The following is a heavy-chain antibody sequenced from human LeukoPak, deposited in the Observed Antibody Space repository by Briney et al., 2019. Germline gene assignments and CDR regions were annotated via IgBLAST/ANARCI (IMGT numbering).Heavy chain of an antibody. CDR2: INHSGST. CDR3: ARGPPRYYYDSSGYHGEYYFDY. CDR1: GGSFSGYY. V-gene: IGHV4-34*01. Sequence: EILSLTCAVYGGSFSGYYWSWIRQPPGRGLEWIGEINHSGSTNYNPSLKSRVTISVDTSKNQFSLKLSSVTAANTAVYYCARGPPRYYYDSSGYHGEYYFDYWGQGTLVTVSS. D-gene: IGHD3-22*01. J-gene: IGHJ4*02.